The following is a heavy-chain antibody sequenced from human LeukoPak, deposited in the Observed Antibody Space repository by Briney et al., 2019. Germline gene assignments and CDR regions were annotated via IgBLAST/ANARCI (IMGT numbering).Heavy chain of an antibody. CDR1: GDSVSSNSAA. CDR2: TYYRSKWYN. CDR3: VGCLYDSSDNPLFDY. V-gene: IGHV6-1*01. Sequence: SQTLSLTCAISGDSVSSNSAAWNWIRQSPSRGFEWLGRTYYRSKWYNDYAVSVKSRITINPDTSKNQFSLQLKSVTPEDTAVYYGVGCLYDSSDNPLFDYWAREPWSPSPQ. D-gene: IGHD3-22*01. J-gene: IGHJ4*02.